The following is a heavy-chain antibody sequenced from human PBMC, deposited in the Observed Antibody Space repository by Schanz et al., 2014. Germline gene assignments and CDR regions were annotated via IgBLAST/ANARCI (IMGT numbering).Heavy chain of an antibody. D-gene: IGHD2-21*01. CDR1: GFIVRSNY. V-gene: IGHV3-66*01. CDR3: AKNQYDDGDLSSFYFDY. J-gene: IGHJ4*02. CDR2: VHPGGST. Sequence: EVQLVESGGGLVQPGGSLRLSCAVSGFIVRSNYMTWVRQAPGKGLEWVSFVHPGGSTYYPDSGKGRFTISRDSSKNTLYLQMNSLRPEDTAIYYCAKNQYDDGDLSSFYFDYWGQGALVSVSS.